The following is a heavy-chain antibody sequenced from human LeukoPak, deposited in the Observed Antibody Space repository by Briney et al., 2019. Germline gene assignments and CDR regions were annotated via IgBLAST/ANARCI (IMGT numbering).Heavy chain of an antibody. J-gene: IGHJ3*01. D-gene: IGHD3-22*01. CDR3: ARAFHYYDSSGDAFDL. Sequence: GGSLRLSCAASGFTFSSYWMSWVRQAPGKGLEWVANIKQDGSEKYYVDSVKGRFTISRDNAKNSLYLQMNSLSAEDTAVYYCARAFHYYDSSGDAFDLWGQGTMVTVSS. CDR2: IKQDGSEK. V-gene: IGHV3-7*01. CDR1: GFTFSSYW.